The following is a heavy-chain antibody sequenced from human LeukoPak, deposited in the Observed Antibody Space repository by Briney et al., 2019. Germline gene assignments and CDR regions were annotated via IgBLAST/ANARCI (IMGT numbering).Heavy chain of an antibody. CDR3: ATIDY. CDR1: GFTFRSYA. Sequence: GGSLRLSCAVSGFTFRSYAMNWVRQAPGKGLEWVAAITADGGSTYYADSVKGRSTISRDNSKNTLYLQMNSLRAEDTAVYYCATIDYWGQGTLVTVSS. CDR2: ITADGGST. V-gene: IGHV3-23*01. J-gene: IGHJ4*02.